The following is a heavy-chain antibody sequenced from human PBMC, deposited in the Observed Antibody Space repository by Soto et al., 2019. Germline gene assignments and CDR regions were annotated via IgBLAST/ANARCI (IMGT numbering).Heavy chain of an antibody. CDR2: ISSTNII. CDR3: ARDSDFDY. CDR1: GFGFSDYS. J-gene: IGHJ4*02. Sequence: GGSLRLSCAASGFGFSDYSMSWVRQAPGKGLEWVSYISSTNIIQYGDSVKGRFTVSRDNAKNSLYLQMNSLRAEDTAVYYCARDSDFDYWGQGTLVTVSS. D-gene: IGHD1-26*01. V-gene: IGHV3-48*01.